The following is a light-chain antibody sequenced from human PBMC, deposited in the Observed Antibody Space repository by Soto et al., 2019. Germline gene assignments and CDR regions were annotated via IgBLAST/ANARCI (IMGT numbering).Light chain of an antibody. Sequence: DIQMTQSPSTLSASVGDRVIITCRASQSISDYLAWYQQKPGKAPKLLIYDASNLETGVPSRFSGSGSGTDFTFTISSLQPEDIATYYCQQYDNLPITFGQGTRLEIK. CDR2: DAS. CDR1: QSISDY. CDR3: QQYDNLPIT. J-gene: IGKJ5*01. V-gene: IGKV1-33*01.